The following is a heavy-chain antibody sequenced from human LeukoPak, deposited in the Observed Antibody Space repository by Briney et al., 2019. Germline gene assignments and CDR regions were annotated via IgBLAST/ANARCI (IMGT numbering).Heavy chain of an antibody. V-gene: IGHV1-2*02. CDR3: ARDPATHDYGDSVLPSFDY. J-gene: IGHJ4*02. D-gene: IGHD4-17*01. CDR1: GYTFTGYY. Sequence: ASVKVSCKASGYTFTGYYMHWVRQAPGQGLEWMGWINPNSGGTNYAQKFQGRVTMTRDTSISTAYMELSRLRSDDTAVYYCARDPATHDYGDSVLPSFDYWGQGTLVTVSS. CDR2: INPNSGGT.